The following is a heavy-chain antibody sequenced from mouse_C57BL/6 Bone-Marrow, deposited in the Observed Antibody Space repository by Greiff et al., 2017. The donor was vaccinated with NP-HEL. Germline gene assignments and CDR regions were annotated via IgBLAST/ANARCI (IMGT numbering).Heavy chain of an antibody. CDR3: AFITTVVARNFDV. CDR1: GYTFTSYD. CDR2: IYPRDGST. V-gene: IGHV1-85*01. J-gene: IGHJ1*03. Sequence: VQLQQSGPELVKPGASVKLSCKASGYTFTSYDINWVKQRPGQGLEWIGWIYPRDGSTKYNEKFKGQATLTVDTSSSTAYMELHSLTSEDSAVYFCAFITTVVARNFDVWGTGTTVTVSS. D-gene: IGHD1-1*01.